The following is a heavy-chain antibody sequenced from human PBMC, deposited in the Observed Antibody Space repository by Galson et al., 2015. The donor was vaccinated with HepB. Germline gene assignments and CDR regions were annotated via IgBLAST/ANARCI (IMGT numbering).Heavy chain of an antibody. Sequence: CAISGDSVASNSAVWNWIRQSPSRGLEWLGRTYFRSKWHNDYGISVKSRISINADTSQNQFSLHLSSVTPEDTAVYYCAYGSDVWGQGTLVIVS. CDR3: AYGSDV. J-gene: IGHJ6*02. CDR1: GDSVASNSAV. CDR2: TYFRSKWHN. V-gene: IGHV6-1*01.